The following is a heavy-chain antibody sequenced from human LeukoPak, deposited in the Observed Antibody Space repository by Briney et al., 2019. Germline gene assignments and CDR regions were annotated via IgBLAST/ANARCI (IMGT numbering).Heavy chain of an antibody. CDR3: ARESRGYYYDSSGPVDY. CDR1: GGSISSYY. V-gene: IGHV4-59*01. J-gene: IGHJ4*02. CDR2: IYYSGST. D-gene: IGHD3-22*01. Sequence: PSETLSLTCTVSGGSISSYYWSWIRQPPGKGLEWIGYIYYSGSTNYNPSLKSRVTISVDTSKNQFSLKLSSVTAADTAVYYCARESRGYYYDSSGPVDYWGQGTLVTVSS.